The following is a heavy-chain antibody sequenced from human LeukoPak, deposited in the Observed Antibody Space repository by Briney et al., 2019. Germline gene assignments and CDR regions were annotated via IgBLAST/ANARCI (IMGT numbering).Heavy chain of an antibody. J-gene: IGHJ6*02. Sequence: ASVKVSCKASGGTFSSYAISWVRQAPGQGLEWMGRIIPILGIANYAQKFQGRVTITADKSTSTAYMELSGLRSEDTAVYYCARVIVVGYGMDVWGQGTTVTVSS. V-gene: IGHV1-69*04. CDR3: ARVIVVGYGMDV. CDR1: GGTFSSYA. D-gene: IGHD2-2*01. CDR2: IIPILGIA.